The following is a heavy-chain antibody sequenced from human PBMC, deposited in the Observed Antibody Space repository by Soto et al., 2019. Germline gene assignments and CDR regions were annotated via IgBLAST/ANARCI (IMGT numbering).Heavy chain of an antibody. Sequence: QVQLVQSGAEVKKPGSSVKVSCKASGGSFNTYTISWVRQAPGQGLQWMGGIIPIFGKPTYAQAFQGRVTIAADEHTRTVYMELRSLRSEDTALYYCASLNNWSSGDGRIDVWGRGTAVIVSS. V-gene: IGHV1-69*01. CDR3: ASLNNWSSGDGRIDV. D-gene: IGHD1-26*01. J-gene: IGHJ6*02. CDR2: IIPIFGKP. CDR1: GGSFNTYT.